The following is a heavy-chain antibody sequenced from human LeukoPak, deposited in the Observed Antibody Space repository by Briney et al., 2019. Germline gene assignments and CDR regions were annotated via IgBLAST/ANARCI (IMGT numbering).Heavy chain of an antibody. J-gene: IGHJ4*02. CDR3: ARAPDSSGSDGLYHFDS. Sequence: ASVKVSCKASGYTFTSYDINWVRQATGQGLEWMGWISAYNGNTNYAQKLQGRVTMTTDTSTSTAYMELRSLRSADTAVYYCARAPDSSGSDGLYHFDSWGQGTLVTVSS. V-gene: IGHV1-18*01. D-gene: IGHD3-22*01. CDR2: ISAYNGNT. CDR1: GYTFTSYD.